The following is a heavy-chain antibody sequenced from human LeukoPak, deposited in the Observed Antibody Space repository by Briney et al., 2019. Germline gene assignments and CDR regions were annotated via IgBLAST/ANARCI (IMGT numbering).Heavy chain of an antibody. Sequence: ASVKVSCKASGGTFSSYAISWVRQTPGQGLEWMGGIIPIFGTANYAQKFQGRVTITADESTSTAYMELSSLRSEDTAVYYCATVPRARGYDHYYFDYWGQGTLVTVSS. V-gene: IGHV1-69*13. CDR2: IIPIFGTA. J-gene: IGHJ4*02. D-gene: IGHD3-22*01. CDR3: ATVPRARGYDHYYFDY. CDR1: GGTFSSYA.